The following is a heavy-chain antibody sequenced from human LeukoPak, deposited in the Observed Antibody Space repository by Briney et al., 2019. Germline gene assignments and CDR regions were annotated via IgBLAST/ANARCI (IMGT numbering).Heavy chain of an antibody. V-gene: IGHV1-18*01. CDR1: GYIFTSYG. J-gene: IGHJ4*02. D-gene: IGHD5-24*01. CDR2: SSTYNGNT. CDR3: ARGEVEMATSFDY. Sequence: EASVTVSCKASGYIFTSYGISWVRQAPGLGLEWMGWSSTYNGNTNYAQKFQGRVTITADESTSTAYMELSSLRSEDTAVYYCARGEVEMATSFDYWGQGTLVTVSS.